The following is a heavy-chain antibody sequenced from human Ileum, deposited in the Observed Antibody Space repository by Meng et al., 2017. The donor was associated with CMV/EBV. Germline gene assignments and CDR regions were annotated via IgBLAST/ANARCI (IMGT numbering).Heavy chain of an antibody. D-gene: IGHD1-26*01. CDR1: GYTFTGYY. CDR2: INTYNDNS. V-gene: IGHV1-18*04. CDR3: ARVQLSGVFDY. J-gene: IGHJ4*02. Sequence: QGPLVQSGAEVKKTGASVKVSCKASGYTFTGYYIHWVRQAPGQGLEWMGWINTYNDNSNSAQKFQDRFTMTKDTSTRTAHMELRSLTSDDTAVYYCARVQLSGVFDYWGQGTLVTASS.